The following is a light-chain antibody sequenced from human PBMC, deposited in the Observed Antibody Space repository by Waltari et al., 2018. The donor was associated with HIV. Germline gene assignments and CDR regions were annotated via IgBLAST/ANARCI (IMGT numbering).Light chain of an antibody. Sequence: SYELTQPPSVSVSPGQTASITCTGAKWGDKYAWWYQPKPGQSPVLVIYQDSKRPSGIPERFSGSNSGNTATLTISGTQAMDEADYYCQAWDSSTAWVFGGGTKLTVL. J-gene: IGLJ3*02. CDR3: QAWDSSTAWV. CDR2: QDS. CDR1: KWGDKY. V-gene: IGLV3-1*01.